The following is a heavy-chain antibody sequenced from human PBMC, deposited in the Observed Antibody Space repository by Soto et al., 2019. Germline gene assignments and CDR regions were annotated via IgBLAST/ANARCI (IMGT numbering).Heavy chain of an antibody. J-gene: IGHJ3*02. CDR1: GFTFSSYA. V-gene: IGHV3-30-3*01. D-gene: IGHD4-17*01. CDR2: ISYDGSNK. CDR3: ARDLRDDYGGNENAFDI. Sequence: QVQLVVSGGGVVQPGRSLRLSCAASGFTFSSYAMHWVRQAPGKGLEWVAVISYDGSNKYYADSVKGRFTISRDNSKNTLYLQMNSLRAEDTAVYYCARDLRDDYGGNENAFDIWGQGTMVTVSS.